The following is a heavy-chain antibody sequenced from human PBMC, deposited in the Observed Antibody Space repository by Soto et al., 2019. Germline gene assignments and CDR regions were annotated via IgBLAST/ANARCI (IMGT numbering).Heavy chain of an antibody. CDR3: AIGYYDYVWGSYPSDYS. V-gene: IGHV1-69*13. Sequence: SVKVSCKASGGTFSSYAISWVRQAPGQGLEWMGGIIPIFGTANYAQKFQGRVTITADESTSTAYMELSSLRSEDTAVYYCAIGYYDYVWGSYPSDYSWGQGTLVTVSS. D-gene: IGHD3-16*02. J-gene: IGHJ4*02. CDR2: IIPIFGTA. CDR1: GGTFSSYA.